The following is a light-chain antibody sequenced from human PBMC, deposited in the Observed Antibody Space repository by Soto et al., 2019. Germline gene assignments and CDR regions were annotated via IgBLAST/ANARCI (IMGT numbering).Light chain of an antibody. CDR1: QSVSSY. V-gene: IGKV3-11*01. CDR2: DAS. Sequence: EIVLTQSPATQSLSPGESATLSCRASQSVSSYLAWYQQKPGQAPRLLIYDASNRATGIPARFSGSGSGTDFTLTISSLEPEDFEVYYCQQRSNWPPGTFRGGTKVEIK. J-gene: IGKJ4*01. CDR3: QQRSNWPPGT.